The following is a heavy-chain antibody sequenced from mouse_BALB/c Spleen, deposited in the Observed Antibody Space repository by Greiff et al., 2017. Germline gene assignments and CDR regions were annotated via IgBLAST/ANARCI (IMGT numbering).Heavy chain of an antibody. V-gene: IGHV1-9*01. D-gene: IGHD2-3*01. Sequence: VQLQQSGAELMKPGASVKISCKATGYTFSSYWIEWVKQRPGHGLEWIGEILPGSGSTNYNEKFKGKATFTADTSSNTAYMQLSSLTSEDSAVYYCARGNDGYHYYAMDYWGQGTSVTVSS. CDR3: ARGNDGYHYYAMDY. CDR1: GYTFSSYW. CDR2: ILPGSGST. J-gene: IGHJ4*01.